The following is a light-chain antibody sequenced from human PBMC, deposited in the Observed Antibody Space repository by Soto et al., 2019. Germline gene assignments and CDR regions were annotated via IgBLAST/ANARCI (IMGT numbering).Light chain of an antibody. J-gene: IGLJ1*01. V-gene: IGLV1-40*01. CDR1: SSNIGAGYE. CDR2: ENN. Sequence: QSVLTQPPSVSEAPGQRVTISCTGSSSNIGAGYEAHWYQQVPGTAPKLLIYENNNRTSGVPDRFSVSKSGTSASLDITGLQAEDEAEYYCQSYDSSLSGYVFGTGTKLTVL. CDR3: QSYDSSLSGYV.